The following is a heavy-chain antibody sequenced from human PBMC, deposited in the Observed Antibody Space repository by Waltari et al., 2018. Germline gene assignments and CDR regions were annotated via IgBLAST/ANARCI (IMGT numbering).Heavy chain of an antibody. CDR1: GFTVSTNY. Sequence: EVQLVESGGGLIQPGGSLRLSCAASGFTVSTNYMTWVRQAPGKGVDVLSVIYRGGSTYYADSVKGRFTISRDNSKNTLYLQMNSLRAEDTAVYYCARDPSGSYPGDYWGQGTLVTVSS. V-gene: IGHV3-53*01. CDR2: IYRGGST. D-gene: IGHD1-26*01. CDR3: ARDPSGSYPGDY. J-gene: IGHJ4*02.